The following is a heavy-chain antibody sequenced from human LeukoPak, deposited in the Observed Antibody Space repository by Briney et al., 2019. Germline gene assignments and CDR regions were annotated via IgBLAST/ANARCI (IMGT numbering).Heavy chain of an antibody. CDR1: GYTFTSYY. Sequence: ASVKVSCKASGYTFTSYYMYWVRQAPGQGLEWMGMINPSGGSTTYAQKFQGRVTMTRDTSTSTVYMELSILRSEDTAVYYCARDVGSSSWYFDYWGQGTLVTVSS. J-gene: IGHJ4*02. D-gene: IGHD6-13*01. CDR2: INPSGGST. V-gene: IGHV1-46*01. CDR3: ARDVGSSSWYFDY.